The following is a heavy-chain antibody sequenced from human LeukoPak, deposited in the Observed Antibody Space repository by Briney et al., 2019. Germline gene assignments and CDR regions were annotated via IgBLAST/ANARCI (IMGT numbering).Heavy chain of an antibody. D-gene: IGHD3-22*01. Sequence: ASVKVSCKASGYTFTGYYMHWVRQAPGQGLEWMGWINPNSGGTNYAQKLQGRVTMTTDTSTSTAYMELRSLRSDDTAVYYCARDGSDSSGYYAFDIWGQGTMVTVSS. CDR2: INPNSGGT. CDR1: GYTFTGYY. CDR3: ARDGSDSSGYYAFDI. J-gene: IGHJ3*02. V-gene: IGHV1-2*02.